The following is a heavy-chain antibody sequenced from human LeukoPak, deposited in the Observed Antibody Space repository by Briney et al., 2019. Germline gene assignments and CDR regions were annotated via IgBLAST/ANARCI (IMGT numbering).Heavy chain of an antibody. J-gene: IGHJ4*02. V-gene: IGHV1-18*01. CDR3: ARAPSHSDY. CDR2: ISAYNGNT. CDR1: GYTFTSYG. Sequence: ASVKVSFKSSGYTFTSYGISWVRQPPGQGLEWMGWISAYNGNTNYAQKLQGRVTMTTDTSTSTAYMELRSPRSDDTAVYYCARAPSHSDYWGQGTLVAVSS.